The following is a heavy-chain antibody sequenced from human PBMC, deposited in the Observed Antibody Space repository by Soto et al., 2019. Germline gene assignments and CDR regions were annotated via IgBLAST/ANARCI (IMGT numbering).Heavy chain of an antibody. CDR2: IIPIFGTA. CDR3: ARGDSGRGGSDY. V-gene: IGHV1-69*13. D-gene: IGHD3-10*01. J-gene: IGHJ4*02. CDR1: GGTFSSYA. Sequence: SVKVSCKASGGTFSSYAISWVRQAPGQGLEWMGGIIPIFGTANYAQKFQGRVTITADESTSTAYMELSSLRSEDTAVYYCARGDSGRGGSDYWGQGTLVTVSS.